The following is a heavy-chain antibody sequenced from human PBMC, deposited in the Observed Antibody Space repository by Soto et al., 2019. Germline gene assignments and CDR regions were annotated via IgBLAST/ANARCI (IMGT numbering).Heavy chain of an antibody. CDR1: GFTFSSYA. J-gene: IGHJ4*02. Sequence: EVRLLESGGGLVQPGGSLRLSCAASGFTFSSYAMSWVRQAPGKGLEWVSVISGSGGGTYYADSVKGRFTISRDKSKNTLYLQMNSLRAEDTAVYHCAKDTWFGEFGDYWGQGTLVTVSS. V-gene: IGHV3-23*01. CDR3: AKDTWFGEFGDY. CDR2: ISGSGGGT. D-gene: IGHD3-10*01.